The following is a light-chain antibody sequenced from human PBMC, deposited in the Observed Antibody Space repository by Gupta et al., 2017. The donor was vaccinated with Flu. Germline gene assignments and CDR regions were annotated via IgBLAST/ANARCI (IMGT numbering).Light chain of an antibody. CDR1: QTLINNY. CDR3: QQFGRSPLT. CDR2: VAS. V-gene: IGKV3-20*01. J-gene: IGKJ4*01. Sequence: IVLTQSPGTLSLSPGERATLSCRASQTLINNYLAWYQQKPGQAPRLLISVASTRATGIPDRFSGSWSGTDFTLTISRLEPEDFAVYYCQQFGRSPLTFGGGTKVEIK.